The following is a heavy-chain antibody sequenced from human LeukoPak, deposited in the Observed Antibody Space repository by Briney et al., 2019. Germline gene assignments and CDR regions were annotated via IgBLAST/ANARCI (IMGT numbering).Heavy chain of an antibody. CDR3: AKDPYSGNYGNYYYYYMDV. CDR1: GFTFSSYG. Sequence: PGGSLRLSCAASGFTFSSYGMHWVRQAPGKVLEWVAFIRYDGSNKYYADSVKGRFTISRDNSKNTLYLQMNSLRAEDTAVYYCAKDPYSGNYGNYYYYYMDVWGKGTTVTISS. V-gene: IGHV3-30*02. J-gene: IGHJ6*03. CDR2: IRYDGSNK. D-gene: IGHD1-26*01.